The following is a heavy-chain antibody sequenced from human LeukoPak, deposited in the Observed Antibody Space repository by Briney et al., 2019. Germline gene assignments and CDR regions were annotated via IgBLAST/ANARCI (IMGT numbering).Heavy chain of an antibody. V-gene: IGHV4-59*08. D-gene: IGHD3-10*01. CDR1: GGSLSGYY. CDR2: IYYSGNT. J-gene: IGHJ1*01. Sequence: SETLSLTCTVSGGSLSGYYWSWIRQPPGKGLEWIGFIYYSGNTKYNPSLKSRVTISVDTSKNQFSLKLTSVTAADTAVYYCARYGSGSYSDDHFQHWGQGTLVTVSS. CDR3: ARYGSGSYSDDHFQH.